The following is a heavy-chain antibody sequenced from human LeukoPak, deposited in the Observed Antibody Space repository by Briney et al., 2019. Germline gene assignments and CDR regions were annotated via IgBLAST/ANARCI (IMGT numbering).Heavy chain of an antibody. CDR3: ASSPGITMVRGVISKNWFDP. CDR1: GGSFSGYY. CDR2: INHSGST. D-gene: IGHD3-10*01. Sequence: SETPSLTCAVYGGSFSGYYWSWIRQPPGNGLEWIGEINHSGSTNYNPSLKSRVTISVDTSKNQFSLKLSSVTAADTAVYYCASSPGITMVRGVISKNWFDPWGQGTLVTVSS. J-gene: IGHJ5*02. V-gene: IGHV4-34*01.